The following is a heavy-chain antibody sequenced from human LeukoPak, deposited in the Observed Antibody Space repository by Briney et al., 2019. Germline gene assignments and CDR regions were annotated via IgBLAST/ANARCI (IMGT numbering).Heavy chain of an antibody. Sequence: GRSLRLSCAASGFTFDDYAMHWVRQAPGKGLEWVSGISWNSGSIGYADSVKGRFTISRDNAKNSLYLQMNSLRAEDMALYYCAKGTKWELGFFDYWGQGTLVTVSS. CDR1: GFTFDDYA. D-gene: IGHD1-26*01. J-gene: IGHJ4*02. CDR2: ISWNSGSI. CDR3: AKGTKWELGFFDY. V-gene: IGHV3-9*03.